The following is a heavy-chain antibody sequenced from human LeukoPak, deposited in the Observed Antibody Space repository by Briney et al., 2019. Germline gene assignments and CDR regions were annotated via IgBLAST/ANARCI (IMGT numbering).Heavy chain of an antibody. CDR2: INHSGST. J-gene: IGHJ4*02. V-gene: IGHV4-34*01. Sequence: SETLSLTCAVYGGSFSGYYWSWIRQPPGKGLEWIGEINHSGSTNYNPCLKSRVTISVDTSKDQFYLKLSSVTAADTAVYYCARGGGLGYCSSTSCSRPLFDYWGQGTLVTVSS. CDR3: ARGGGLGYCSSTSCSRPLFDY. CDR1: GGSFSGYY. D-gene: IGHD2-2*01.